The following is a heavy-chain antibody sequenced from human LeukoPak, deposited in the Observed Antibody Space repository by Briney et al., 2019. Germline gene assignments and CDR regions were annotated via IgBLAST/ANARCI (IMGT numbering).Heavy chain of an antibody. V-gene: IGHV3-53*01. Sequence: GGSPRLSCAASGFTVSSNYMSWVRQAPGKGPEWVSAIKGSGGGTEYADSVRGRFTISRDNSKNTLYLQMNRLRVGDTAVYYCARDPNGDYVGAFDILGQGTMVTVSS. CDR2: IKGSGGGT. CDR1: GFTVSSNY. D-gene: IGHD4-17*01. CDR3: ARDPNGDYVGAFDI. J-gene: IGHJ3*02.